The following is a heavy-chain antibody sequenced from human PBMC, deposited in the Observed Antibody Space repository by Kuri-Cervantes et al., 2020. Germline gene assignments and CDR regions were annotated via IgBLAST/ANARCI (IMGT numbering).Heavy chain of an antibody. CDR3: ARERSHNYYHMDV. CDR1: GFASSDHG. CDR2: IRHDDGIQ. V-gene: IGHV3-30*02. D-gene: IGHD1-1*01. Sequence: GGSLRLSCAASGFASSDHGFHWIRQTQGRGLEWVAFIRHDDGIQYQADAVRGRSTISRDTSKNTLYLQMNSLRVEDAAIYYCARERSHNYYHMDVWGKGTTVTVSS. J-gene: IGHJ6*03.